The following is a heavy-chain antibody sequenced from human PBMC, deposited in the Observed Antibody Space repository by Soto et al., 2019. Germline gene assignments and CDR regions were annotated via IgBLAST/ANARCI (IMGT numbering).Heavy chain of an antibody. CDR2: INAGNGNT. J-gene: IGHJ4*02. D-gene: IGHD2-8*02. CDR1: GYTFTSYA. V-gene: IGHV1-3*05. CDR3: ARGDWWLFDY. Sequence: QVQLVQSGAEEKKPGASVKVSCKASGYTFTSYAIHWVRKAPGQRIEWMGWINAGNGNTKYSQKFQGRVTTTRDTSASTAYIEMSSLKAADTAVYYCARGDWWLFDYWGQGTLVTVSS.